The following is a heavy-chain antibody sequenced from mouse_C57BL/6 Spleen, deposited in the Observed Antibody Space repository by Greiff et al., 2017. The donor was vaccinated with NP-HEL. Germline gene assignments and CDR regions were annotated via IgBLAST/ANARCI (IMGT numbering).Heavy chain of an antibody. CDR3: TRGGLLAY. Sequence: EVHLVESGEGLVKPGGSLKLSCAASGFTFRSYAMSRVRQTPEKRLEWVAYISSGGDYIYYADTVKGRFTISRDHARNTLYLLMSSLKSEDTAMYYCTRGGLLAYWGQGTLVTVSA. CDR1: GFTFRSYA. D-gene: IGHD2-10*01. CDR2: ISSGGDYI. V-gene: IGHV5-9-1*02. J-gene: IGHJ3*01.